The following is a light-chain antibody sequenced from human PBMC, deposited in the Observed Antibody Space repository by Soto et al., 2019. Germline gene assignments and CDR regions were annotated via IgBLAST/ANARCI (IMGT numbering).Light chain of an antibody. CDR3: QQYSSSRT. Sequence: DIVLTQSPGTLSLSPGARATLSCRASQSVSSNHLAWYQQKPGQAPRLLIYGGSSRATGIPVRFIVIGSETEFTLPLTRLEPEDFAVDDCQQYSSSRTFGQGTKVEI. CDR1: QSVSSNH. J-gene: IGKJ1*01. V-gene: IGKV3-20*01. CDR2: GGS.